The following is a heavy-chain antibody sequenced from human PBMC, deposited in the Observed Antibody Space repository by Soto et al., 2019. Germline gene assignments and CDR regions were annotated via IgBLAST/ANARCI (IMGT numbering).Heavy chain of an antibody. V-gene: IGHV4-59*01. CDR1: GDSIRSSY. Sequence: QVQLQESGPGLVEPSETLSLTCSVSGDSIRSSYWSWIRQPPGKGLEWIGYIYYSGSTNYNPSLKRRVTISVDTSKNQFSLKVSSVTAADTAVYYCARGYNWFDPWGQGTLVAVSS. J-gene: IGHJ5*02. CDR2: IYYSGST. CDR3: ARGYNWFDP.